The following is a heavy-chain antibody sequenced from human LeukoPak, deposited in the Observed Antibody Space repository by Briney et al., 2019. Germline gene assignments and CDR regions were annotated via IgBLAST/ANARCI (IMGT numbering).Heavy chain of an antibody. D-gene: IGHD2-2*01. J-gene: IGHJ4*02. Sequence: GGSLRLSCAASGFTFSSYAMPWVRQAPGKGLEWVAVISYDGSNKYYADSVKGRFTISRDNSKNTLYLQMNSLRAEDSAVYYCARDSLSIVVVPAAIFRGRFGGGYFDYWGQGTLVTVSS. CDR2: ISYDGSNK. CDR3: ARDSLSIVVVPAAIFRGRFGGGYFDY. CDR1: GFTFSSYA. V-gene: IGHV3-30-3*01.